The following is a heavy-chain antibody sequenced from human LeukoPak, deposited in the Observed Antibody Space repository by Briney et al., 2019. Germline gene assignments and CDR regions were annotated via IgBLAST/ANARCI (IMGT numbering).Heavy chain of an antibody. Sequence: ASVKVSCKVSGYTLTELSMHWVRQAPGKGLEWMGGFDPEDGETIYAQKFQGRVTMTEDTSTDTAYMELSSLRSEDTAVYYCATAGKITMIVVDDAFDIWGQGTMVTVSS. V-gene: IGHV1-24*01. D-gene: IGHD3-22*01. CDR1: GYTLTELS. J-gene: IGHJ3*02. CDR2: FDPEDGET. CDR3: ATAGKITMIVVDDAFDI.